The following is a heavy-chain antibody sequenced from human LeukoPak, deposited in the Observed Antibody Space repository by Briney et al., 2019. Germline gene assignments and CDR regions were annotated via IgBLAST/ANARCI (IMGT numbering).Heavy chain of an antibody. J-gene: IGHJ4*02. CDR2: ISNSSSTI. Sequence: PGGSLRLSCAASGFTFSSYSMNWVRQAPGKGLEWVSYISNSSSTIYYADSVKGRFTIFRDNTKKSLYLQMNSLRAEDTALYYCARGLRGLGYQLLGSWGQGTLVTVSS. D-gene: IGHD2-2*01. CDR1: GFTFSSYS. V-gene: IGHV3-48*04. CDR3: ARGLRGLGYQLLGS.